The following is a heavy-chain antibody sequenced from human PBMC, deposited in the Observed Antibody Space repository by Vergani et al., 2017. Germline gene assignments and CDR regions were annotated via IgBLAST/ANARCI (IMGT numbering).Heavy chain of an antibody. CDR3: ARDSNDYGDYDNWFDP. CDR1: GFTFSSYE. Sequence: EVQLVESGGGLVQPGGSLRLSCAASGFTFSSYEMNWVRQAPGKGLERVSYISSSGSTIYYADSVKGRFTISRDNAKNSLYLQMNSLRAEDTAVYYCARDSNDYGDYDNWFDPWGQGTLVTVSS. D-gene: IGHD4-17*01. V-gene: IGHV3-48*03. CDR2: ISSSGSTI. J-gene: IGHJ5*02.